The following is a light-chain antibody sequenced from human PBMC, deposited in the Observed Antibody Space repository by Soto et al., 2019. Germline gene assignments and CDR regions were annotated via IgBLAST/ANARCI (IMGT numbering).Light chain of an antibody. CDR2: GAF. V-gene: IGKV3-11*01. CDR1: PIVANF. J-gene: IGKJ5*01. Sequence: EIVLTQSPATLPLSPGDRATLSCRASPIVANFVASYQQKPRQAPRLLLYGAFNRATGITARFSGSGSGTDFTLTISSLDPADSAVYYCQQRNIWPPVTFGHGTRLEIK. CDR3: QQRNIWPPVT.